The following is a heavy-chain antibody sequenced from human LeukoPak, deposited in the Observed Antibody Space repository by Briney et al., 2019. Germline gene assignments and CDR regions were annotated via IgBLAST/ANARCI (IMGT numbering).Heavy chain of an antibody. CDR3: ARHPNSNWDY. CDR1: GFTFRNYW. Sequence: GGSLRLSCGVSGFTFRNYWMTWVRQVPGKGLEWVVNINEGGNEKNYVDSVKGRFTVSRDDAQNSLYLQMNSLRVEDTAVYYCARHPNSNWDYWGQGTLVTVSS. J-gene: IGHJ4*02. CDR2: INEGGNEK. V-gene: IGHV3-7*03. D-gene: IGHD1-1*01.